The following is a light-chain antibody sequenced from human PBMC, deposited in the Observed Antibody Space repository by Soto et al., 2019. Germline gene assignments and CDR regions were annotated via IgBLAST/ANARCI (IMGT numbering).Light chain of an antibody. CDR3: QQYGTSPLT. Sequence: EVVLTQSPGTLSMSPGDRATLSCRASQSVTGSDVAWYQQKPGQAPRLLIYDVSSRATGTPERFSGSGSGTDFTLNIGRLEPEDFAVYYCQQYGTSPLTFGGGTKVDSK. CDR2: DVS. J-gene: IGKJ4*01. V-gene: IGKV3-20*01. CDR1: QSVTGSD.